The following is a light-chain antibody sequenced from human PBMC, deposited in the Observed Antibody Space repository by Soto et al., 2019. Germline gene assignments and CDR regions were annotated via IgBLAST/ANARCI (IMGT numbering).Light chain of an antibody. Sequence: QSALTQPASVSGSPGQSITISCTGTSSDVGGYNDVSWYQQHPGKPPKLMIYDVSNRPSGISNRFSGSKSGNTASLTISGLQAEDEADYYCSSYTSSSTYVFGTGTKLTVL. CDR3: SSYTSSSTYV. V-gene: IGLV2-14*01. J-gene: IGLJ1*01. CDR2: DVS. CDR1: SSDVGGYND.